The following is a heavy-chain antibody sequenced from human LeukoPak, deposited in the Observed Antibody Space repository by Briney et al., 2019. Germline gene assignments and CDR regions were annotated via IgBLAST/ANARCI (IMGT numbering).Heavy chain of an antibody. Sequence: PGGSLRLSCAASGFTFNNYAMSWVRQAPGKGLDWVSAISGGGDKTFYADSVQGHFTMSRDNSKNTLYLQMNSLRVEDTAVYYCAKTDSFGSRRPGYFDYWGQGTLVTVSS. CDR2: ISGGGDKT. V-gene: IGHV3-23*01. CDR3: AKTDSFGSRRPGYFDY. J-gene: IGHJ4*02. D-gene: IGHD5-18*01. CDR1: GFTFNNYA.